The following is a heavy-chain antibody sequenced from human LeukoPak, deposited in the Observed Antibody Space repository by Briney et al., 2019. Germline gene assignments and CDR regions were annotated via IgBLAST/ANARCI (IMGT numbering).Heavy chain of an antibody. CDR1: GYTFTSYD. D-gene: IGHD3-3*01. CDR3: ARDQVDDFWSGYPYYYYCGMDV. CDR2: MNPNSGNT. V-gene: IGHV1-8*01. Sequence: ASVKVSCKASGYTFTSYDINWVRQATGQGLEWMGWMNPNSGNTGYAQKFQGRVTMTRNTSISTAYMELSSLRSEDTAVYYCARDQVDDFWSGYPYYYYCGMDVWGQGTTVTVSS. J-gene: IGHJ6*02.